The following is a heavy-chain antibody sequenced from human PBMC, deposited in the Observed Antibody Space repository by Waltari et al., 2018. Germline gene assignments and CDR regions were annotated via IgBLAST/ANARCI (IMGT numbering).Heavy chain of an antibody. J-gene: IGHJ3*02. D-gene: IGHD3-22*01. CDR1: GYTFTGYY. CDR3: ARDCYYYDSSGYCAFDI. Sequence: QVQLVQSGAEVKKPGASVKVSCKASGYTFTGYYMHWVRQAPGQGLEWMGRINPNSGGTNYAQKFQGRVTMTRDTSISTAYMELSRLGSDDTAVYYCARDCYYYDSSGYCAFDIWGQGTMVTVSS. CDR2: INPNSGGT. V-gene: IGHV1-2*06.